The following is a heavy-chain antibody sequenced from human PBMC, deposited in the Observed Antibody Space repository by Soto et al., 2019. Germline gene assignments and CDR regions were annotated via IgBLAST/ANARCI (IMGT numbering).Heavy chain of an antibody. V-gene: IGHV5-51*01. J-gene: IGHJ3*02. Sequence: GESLKISCKGSGYSFTSYWIGWVRQMPGKGLEWMGIIYPGDSDTRYSPSFQGQVTISADKSISTAYLQWSSLKASDTAMYYWARLKWGEYCSSPSCSRNPYSSSGPGGGLFDTWGQGKMVPVSS. D-gene: IGHD2-2*01. CDR3: ARLKWGEYCSSPSCSRNPYSSSGPGGGLFDT. CDR1: GYSFTSYW. CDR2: IYPGDSDT.